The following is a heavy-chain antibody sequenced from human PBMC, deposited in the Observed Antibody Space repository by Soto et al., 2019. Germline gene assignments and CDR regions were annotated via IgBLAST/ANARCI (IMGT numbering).Heavy chain of an antibody. V-gene: IGHV1-8*01. Sequence: QVQLVQSGAEVKKPGASVKVSCKASGYTFTSYDINWVRQATGQGLEWMGWMNPNSGNTGYAQKFQGRVTMTRTTSISTAYMELSSLRSEDTAVYYCARGGLRLLWFGELFSDYWGQGTLVTVSS. D-gene: IGHD3-10*01. J-gene: IGHJ4*02. CDR1: GYTFTSYD. CDR3: ARGGLRLLWFGELFSDY. CDR2: MNPNSGNT.